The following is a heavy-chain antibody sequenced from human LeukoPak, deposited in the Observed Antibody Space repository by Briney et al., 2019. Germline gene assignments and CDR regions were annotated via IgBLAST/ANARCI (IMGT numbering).Heavy chain of an antibody. Sequence: GSLRLSCAASGFTFSSYWMSWVRQAPGKGLEWVANIKENGSEKYHVDSVKGRFTISRDNAKNSLYLQMNSLRAEDTAVYYCARDGSSFDYWGQGALVTVSS. V-gene: IGHV3-7*01. CDR1: GFTFSSYW. CDR3: ARDGSSFDY. D-gene: IGHD2-15*01. J-gene: IGHJ4*02. CDR2: IKENGSEK.